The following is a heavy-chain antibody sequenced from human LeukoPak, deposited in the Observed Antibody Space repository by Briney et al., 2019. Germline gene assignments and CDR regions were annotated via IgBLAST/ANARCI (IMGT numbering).Heavy chain of an antibody. CDR2: ISSSSYI. CDR1: GFTFSSYS. J-gene: IGHJ4*02. D-gene: IGHD6-13*01. V-gene: IGHV3-21*01. CDR3: ARDSTRWFSPSDH. Sequence: GGALRLSCAAPGFTFSSYSMKLVPQTPGKGLEWVSSISSSSYIYYADSVKGRFTVSRDNAKNSLYLQMNTLRADDTAVYYCARDSTRWFSPSDHWGQGMLVTVSS.